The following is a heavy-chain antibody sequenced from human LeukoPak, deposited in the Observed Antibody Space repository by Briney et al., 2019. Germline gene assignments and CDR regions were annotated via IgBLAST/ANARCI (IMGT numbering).Heavy chain of an antibody. V-gene: IGHV4-30-4*01. J-gene: IGHJ4*02. Sequence: SQTLSLTCTVSGGSINSGDYHWSWIRQPPGKGLEWIGYIYYSGSTYYKPSLKSRVTISVDSSKNQLSLKLSSVIAADTAVYYCARYHTSGVYFDYWGQGTLVTVSS. CDR1: GGSINSGDYH. D-gene: IGHD3-10*01. CDR3: ARYHTSGVYFDY. CDR2: IYYSGST.